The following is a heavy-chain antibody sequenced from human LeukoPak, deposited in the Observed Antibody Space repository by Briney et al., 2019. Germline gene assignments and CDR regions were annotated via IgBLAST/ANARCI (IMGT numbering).Heavy chain of an antibody. J-gene: IGHJ4*02. V-gene: IGHV1-46*01. D-gene: IGHD6-6*01. CDR3: AGERSGSSSSLDY. CDR1: GGTFSSYA. CDR2: INPSGGST. Sequence: ASVKVSCKASGGTFSSYAISWVRQAPGQGLEWMGIINPSGGSTSYAQKFQGRVTMTRDTSTSTVYMELSSLRSEDTAVYYCAGERSGSSSSLDYWGQGTLVTVSS.